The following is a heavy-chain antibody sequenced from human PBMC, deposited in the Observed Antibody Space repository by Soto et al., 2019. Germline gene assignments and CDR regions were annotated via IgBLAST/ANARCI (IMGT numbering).Heavy chain of an antibody. D-gene: IGHD3-22*01. CDR2: INAGNGNT. J-gene: IGHJ2*01. CDR1: GYTFTSYP. CDR3: ARAGDSSGYYFSYWYFDL. Sequence: ASVKVSCKASGYTFTSYPMHWVRQAPGQRLEWMGWINAGNGNTKYSQKFQGRVTITRDTSASTAYMELSSLRSEDTAVYYCARAGDSSGYYFSYWYFDLWGRGTLVTVSS. V-gene: IGHV1-3*01.